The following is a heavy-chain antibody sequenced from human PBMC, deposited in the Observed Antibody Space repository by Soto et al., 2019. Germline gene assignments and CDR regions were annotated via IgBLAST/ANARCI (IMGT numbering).Heavy chain of an antibody. J-gene: IGHJ4*02. CDR3: AREGQYSSGWYYFDY. D-gene: IGHD6-19*01. CDR1: GYTFTIYA. CDR2: INAGNGNT. V-gene: IGHV1-3*01. Sequence: ALLKVSWKASGYTFTIYAIHWGRQAPGQRLEWMGWINAGNGNTKYSQKFQGRVTITRDTSASTAYMELSSLRSEDTAVYYCAREGQYSSGWYYFDYWGQGTLVTVSS.